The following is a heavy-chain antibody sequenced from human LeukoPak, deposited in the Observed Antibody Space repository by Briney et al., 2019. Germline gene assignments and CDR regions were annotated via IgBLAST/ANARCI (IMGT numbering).Heavy chain of an antibody. Sequence: SETLSLTCAVYGGSFSGYYWSWIRQPPGKGLEWIGEINHSGGTNYNPSLKRRVTISGDTSKSQFSLKLRSVTAADTAVYYCARANYDSSGYRRYYNYYGMDVWGQGTTVTVSS. V-gene: IGHV4-34*01. CDR3: ARANYDSSGYRRYYNYYGMDV. J-gene: IGHJ6*01. CDR1: GGSFSGYY. CDR2: INHSGGT. D-gene: IGHD3-22*01.